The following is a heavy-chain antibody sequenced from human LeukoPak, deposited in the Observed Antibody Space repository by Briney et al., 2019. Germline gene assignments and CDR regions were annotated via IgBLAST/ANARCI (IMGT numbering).Heavy chain of an antibody. J-gene: IGHJ4*02. Sequence: SETLSLTCTVSGYSNSSGFYWGWIRQPPGKGLECIGSIYHSGSTYYNPSLKSRVTISVDTSKNQFSLNLSSVTAADTAMYYCARAVGTSRNFFDYWGQGTLVTVSS. D-gene: IGHD4-23*01. CDR1: GYSNSSGFY. V-gene: IGHV4-38-2*02. CDR3: ARAVGTSRNFFDY. CDR2: IYHSGST.